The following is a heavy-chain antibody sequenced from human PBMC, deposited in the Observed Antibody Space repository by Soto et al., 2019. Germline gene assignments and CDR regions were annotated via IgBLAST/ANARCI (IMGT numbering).Heavy chain of an antibody. J-gene: IGHJ6*02. Sequence: EVPLLESGGGLVQPGGSLRLSCAASGFTFSSYAMSWVRQAPGKGLEWVSAISGSGGSTYYADSVKGRFTIARDNSKTTLYLQMNSLRAEDTSVYYCAKGIGFGEYYGMDVWGQGTTFTVS. D-gene: IGHD3-10*01. CDR1: GFTFSSYA. V-gene: IGHV3-23*01. CDR3: AKGIGFGEYYGMDV. CDR2: ISGSGGST.